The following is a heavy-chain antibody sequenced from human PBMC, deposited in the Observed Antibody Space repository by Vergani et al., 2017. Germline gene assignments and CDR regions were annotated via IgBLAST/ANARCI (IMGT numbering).Heavy chain of an antibody. Sequence: EVQLVQSGAEVKKPGEFVKISCKGSGYSFTNYWIGWVRQMPGKGLEWMGIIYHGDSDSRYSPSFQGQITISADKSIYTAYRQWSSLKAADTAMYYCARVSGTPHYFDYWGQGTLVTVSS. D-gene: IGHD1-7*01. CDR3: ARVSGTPHYFDY. J-gene: IGHJ4*02. V-gene: IGHV5-51*01. CDR1: GYSFTNYW. CDR2: IYHGDSDS.